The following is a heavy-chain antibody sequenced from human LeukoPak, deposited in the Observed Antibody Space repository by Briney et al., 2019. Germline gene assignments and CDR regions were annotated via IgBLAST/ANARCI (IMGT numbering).Heavy chain of an antibody. CDR1: GFTFRSHA. Sequence: GGSLRLSCVGSGFTFRSHAMSWVRQAPEKGLEFVSGIYENGGTTYYADSVKGRFSISRDNSKNTLYLQMNSLRAEDTAVYYCAKDGSMSIAARRVYYYGMDVWGQGTTVTVSS. V-gene: IGHV3-23*01. CDR2: IYENGGTT. D-gene: IGHD6-6*01. J-gene: IGHJ6*02. CDR3: AKDGSMSIAARRVYYYGMDV.